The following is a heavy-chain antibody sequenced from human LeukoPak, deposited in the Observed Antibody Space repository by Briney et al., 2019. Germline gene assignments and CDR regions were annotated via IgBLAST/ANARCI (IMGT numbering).Heavy chain of an antibody. CDR3: ASRKLGYSSGWYGQPLYFDY. J-gene: IGHJ4*02. V-gene: IGHV3-20*04. Sequence: GSLRLSCAASGFTFDDYGMSWVRQAPGKGLEWVSLISWDGGSTYYADSVKGRFTISRDNSKNTLYLQMNSLRAEDTAVYYCASRKLGYSSGWYGQPLYFDYWGQGTLVTVSS. CDR2: ISWDGGST. CDR1: GFTFDDYG. D-gene: IGHD6-19*01.